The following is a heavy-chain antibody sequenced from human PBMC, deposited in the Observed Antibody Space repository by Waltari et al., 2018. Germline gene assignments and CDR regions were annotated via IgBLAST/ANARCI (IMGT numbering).Heavy chain of an antibody. V-gene: IGHV3-30*18. CDR1: GFTFSSYG. CDR3: AKLELLDY. D-gene: IGHD1-7*01. CDR2: ISYDGSNK. Sequence: QVQLVESGGGVVQPGRSLRLSCAASGFTFSSYGMHWVRQAPGKGLEWGAVISYDGSNKYYADSVKGRFTISRDNSKNTLYLQMNSLRAEDTAVYYCAKLELLDYWGQGTLVTVSS. J-gene: IGHJ4*02.